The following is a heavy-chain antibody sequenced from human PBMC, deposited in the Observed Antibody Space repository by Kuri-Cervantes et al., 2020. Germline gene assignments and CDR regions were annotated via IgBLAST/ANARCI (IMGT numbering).Heavy chain of an antibody. J-gene: IGHJ6*02. CDR3: AKGRYYYGSGSYRDGMDV. CDR1: GFTFSDYY. CDR2: ISSSGSTT. V-gene: IGHV3-11*04. D-gene: IGHD3-10*01. Sequence: GGSLRLSCAASGFTFSDYYMSWIRQAPGKGLEWVSYISSSGSTTYYADSVKGRFTISRDNSKNTLYLQMNSLRAEDTAVYYCAKGRYYYGSGSYRDGMDVRGQGTTVTVSS.